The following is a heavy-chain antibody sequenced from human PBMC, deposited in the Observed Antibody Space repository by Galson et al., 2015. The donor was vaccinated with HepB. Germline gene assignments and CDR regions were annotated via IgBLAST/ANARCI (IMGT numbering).Heavy chain of an antibody. V-gene: IGHV1-69*13. CDR1: GGTFSSYA. Sequence: SVKVSCKASGGTFSSYAISWVRQAPGQGLEWMGGIIPIFGTANCAQKFQGRVTITADESTSTAYMELSSLRSEDTAVYYCARNQYYDFWSGKGRSSYGMDVWGQGTTVTVSS. CDR3: ARNQYYDFWSGKGRSSYGMDV. D-gene: IGHD3-3*01. J-gene: IGHJ6*02. CDR2: IIPIFGTA.